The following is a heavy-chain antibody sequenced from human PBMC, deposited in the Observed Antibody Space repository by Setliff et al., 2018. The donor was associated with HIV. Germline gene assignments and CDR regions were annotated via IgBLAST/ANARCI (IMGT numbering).Heavy chain of an antibody. CDR3: AKGYRRRSGWPEYYYYALDV. J-gene: IGHJ6*02. D-gene: IGHD6-19*01. Sequence: PGGSLRLSCAASGFTFDDYTMHWVRQAPGKAPEWVSLISWDGGGTYYADSVKGRFTISRDNSKNSLYLQMNSLRAEDTAFYYCAKGYRRRSGWPEYYYYALDVWGQGTLVTVSS. CDR1: GFTFDDYT. V-gene: IGHV3-43D*04. CDR2: ISWDGGGT.